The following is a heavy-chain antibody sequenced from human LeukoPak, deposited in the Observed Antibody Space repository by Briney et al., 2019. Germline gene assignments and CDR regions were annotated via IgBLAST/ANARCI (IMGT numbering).Heavy chain of an antibody. CDR2: ISGSGGST. J-gene: IGHJ4*02. CDR3: AKDLPPITIFGVGSDY. CDR1: GFTFSSYA. D-gene: IGHD3-3*01. Sequence: GGSLRLSCAASGFTFSSYAMSWVRQAPGKGLEWVSAISGSGGSTYYADSVKGRFTISRDNSKNTLYLQMNSLRAEDTAVYYCAKDLPPITIFGVGSDYWGQGTLVTVSS. V-gene: IGHV3-23*01.